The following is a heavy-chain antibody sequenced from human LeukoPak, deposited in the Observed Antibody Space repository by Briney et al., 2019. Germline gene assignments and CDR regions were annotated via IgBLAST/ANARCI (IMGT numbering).Heavy chain of an antibody. D-gene: IGHD4-23*01. V-gene: IGHV3-9*01. CDR2: ISWNSGSI. J-gene: IGHJ4*02. CDR3: ARGRPHGNDY. Sequence: GRSLRLSCAASGFTFDDYAMHWVRQAPGKGLEWVSHISWNSGSITYADSVKGRFTISRDNAKNSLYLHVNSLRVEDTAVYYCARGRPHGNDYWGQGTLVTVSS. CDR1: GFTFDDYA.